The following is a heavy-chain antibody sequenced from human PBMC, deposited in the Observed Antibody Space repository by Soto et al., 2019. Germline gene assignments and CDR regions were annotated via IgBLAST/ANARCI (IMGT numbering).Heavy chain of an antibody. CDR2: ISYDGSNK. J-gene: IGHJ5*02. V-gene: IGHV3-30-3*01. CDR1: GFTFSSYA. Sequence: QAQLVESGGGVVQPGRSLRLSCAASGFTFSSYAMHWVRQAPGKGLEWVAVISYDGSNKYYADSVKGRFTISRDNSKNTLYLQMNSLRAEDTAVYYCARTQRGFDPWGQGTLVTVSS. CDR3: ARTQRGFDP.